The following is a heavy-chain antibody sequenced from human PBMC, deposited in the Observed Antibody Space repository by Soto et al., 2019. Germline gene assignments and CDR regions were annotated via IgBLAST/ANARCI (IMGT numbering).Heavy chain of an antibody. CDR2: INHSGST. J-gene: IGHJ4*02. CDR1: GGSFSGYY. Sequence: SETLSLTCAVYGGSFSGYYWSWIRQPPGKGLEWIGEINHSGSTNYNPSLKSRVTISVDTSKNQFSLKLSSVTAADTAVYYCARGTSDSSGWYGRENWGQGTLVTVSS. CDR3: ARGTSDSSGWYGREN. D-gene: IGHD6-19*01. V-gene: IGHV4-34*01.